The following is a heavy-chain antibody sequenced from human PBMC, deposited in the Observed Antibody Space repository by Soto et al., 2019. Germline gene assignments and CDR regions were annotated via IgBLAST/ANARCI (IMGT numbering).Heavy chain of an antibody. D-gene: IGHD6-13*01. J-gene: IGHJ4*02. Sequence: QVQLVQSGAEVKKPGSSVKVSCKASGGTFSSYAISWVRQAPGQGLEWMGGIIPIFGTANYAQKFQGRVTITADKSTRTAYMELSSLRSEDTAVYYCARVGRYTGSSSWRDYFDYWGQGTLVTVSS. V-gene: IGHV1-69*06. CDR1: GGTFSSYA. CDR2: IIPIFGTA. CDR3: ARVGRYTGSSSWRDYFDY.